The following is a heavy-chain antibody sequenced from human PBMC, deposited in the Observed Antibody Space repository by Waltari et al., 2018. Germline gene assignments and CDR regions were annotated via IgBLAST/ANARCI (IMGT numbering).Heavy chain of an antibody. V-gene: IGHV1-69*05. CDR1: GGTFSSYA. CDR3: ATSQQQLAEHYYYYYYMDV. Sequence: QVQLVQSGAEVKKPGSSVKVSCKASGGTFSSYAISWVRQAPGQGLEWMGGIIPIFGTANYAQKFQGRVTITTDESTSTAYMELSSLRSEDTAVYYCATSQQQLAEHYYYYYYMDVWGKGTTVTVSS. J-gene: IGHJ6*03. CDR2: IIPIFGTA. D-gene: IGHD6-13*01.